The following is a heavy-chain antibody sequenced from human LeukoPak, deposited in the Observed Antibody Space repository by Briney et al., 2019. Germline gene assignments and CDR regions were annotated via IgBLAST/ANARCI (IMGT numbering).Heavy chain of an antibody. CDR1: GGSMNNHY. CDR3: VRDDNLGRCNSLATCRYWHFDV. V-gene: IGHV4-4*07. J-gene: IGHJ2*01. D-gene: IGHD2/OR15-2a*01. Sequence: SETLSLTCSVSGGSMNNHYWSWIRESAGKGLEWIGRIYREGDSDYTPFLQSRVTMSVEWYKKHLSLDLSSVTAADTAVYYCVRDDNLGRCNSLATCRYWHFDVWGRGTLVTVSS. CDR2: IYREGDS.